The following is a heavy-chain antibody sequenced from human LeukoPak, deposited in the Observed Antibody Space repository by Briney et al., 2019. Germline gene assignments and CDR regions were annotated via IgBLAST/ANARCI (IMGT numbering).Heavy chain of an antibody. V-gene: IGHV3-48*02. CDR1: GFSFSSHS. D-gene: IGHD3-10*01. CDR2: IGGSGGPI. CDR3: VREGGPRTPYSGLGP. J-gene: IGHJ5*02. Sequence: GGSLRLSCAASGFSFSSHSMDWVRQTPGKGLEWLSYIGGSGGPILYADSVKGRLTISRDNAKNSLYLQMNSLRDEDTAVYYCVREGGPRTPYSGLGPWGQGTLVTVSS.